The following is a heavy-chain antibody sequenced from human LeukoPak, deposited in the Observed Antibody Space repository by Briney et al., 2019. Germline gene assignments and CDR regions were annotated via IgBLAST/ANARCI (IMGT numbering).Heavy chain of an antibody. Sequence: GGSLRLSCAASGFTFSSHGMHWVRQAPGKGLEWVAVISYDGSNKYYADSVKGRFTISRDNSKNTLYLQMNSLRAEDTAVYYCAKEHEDYGDYEPDYWGQGTLVTVSS. D-gene: IGHD4-17*01. CDR1: GFTFSSHG. CDR2: ISYDGSNK. J-gene: IGHJ4*02. CDR3: AKEHEDYGDYEPDY. V-gene: IGHV3-30*18.